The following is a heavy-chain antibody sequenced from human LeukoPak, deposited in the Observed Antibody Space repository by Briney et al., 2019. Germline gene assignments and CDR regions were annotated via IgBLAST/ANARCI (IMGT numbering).Heavy chain of an antibody. CDR3: TLPWGSGSYYDY. V-gene: IGHV3-15*01. J-gene: IGHJ4*02. D-gene: IGHD3-10*01. CDR2: IKSKTDGGTT. Sequence: GGSLRLSCAASGFTFSNAWMSWVRQAPGKGLEWVGRIKSKTDGGTTDYAAPVKGRFTISRDDSKNTLFLQMNSLKTEDTAVYYCTLPWGSGSYYDYWGQGTLVTVSS. CDR1: GFTFSNAW.